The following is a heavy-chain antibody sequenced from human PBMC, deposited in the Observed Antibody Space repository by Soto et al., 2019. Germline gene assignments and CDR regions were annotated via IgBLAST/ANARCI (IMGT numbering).Heavy chain of an antibody. CDR3: ARRPYDSSGYSGFDI. CDR2: IDPSDSYT. Sequence: PGESLKISCKGSGYSFTSYWFSWVRQMPGKGLEWMGRIDPSDSYTNYSPSFQGHVTISTDKSISTAYLQWSSLKASDTAMYYCARRPYDSSGYSGFDIWGQGTMVTVS. V-gene: IGHV5-10-1*01. J-gene: IGHJ3*02. CDR1: GYSFTSYW. D-gene: IGHD3-22*01.